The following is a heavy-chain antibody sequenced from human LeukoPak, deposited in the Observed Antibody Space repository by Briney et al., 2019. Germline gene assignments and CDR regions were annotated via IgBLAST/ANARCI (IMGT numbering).Heavy chain of an antibody. CDR2: IKSKTDGGTT. V-gene: IGHV3-15*01. D-gene: IGHD3-10*01. J-gene: IGHJ6*02. CDR1: GFIFSNAW. Sequence: GGSLRLSCAASGFIFSNAWISWVRQAPGKGLEWVGRIKSKTDGGTTDYTAPVKGRFTISRDDSKNTLYLQMNSLKTEDTAVYYCTTGPFDYYGSASYLANGMDVWGQGTTVTVSS. CDR3: TTGPFDYYGSASYLANGMDV.